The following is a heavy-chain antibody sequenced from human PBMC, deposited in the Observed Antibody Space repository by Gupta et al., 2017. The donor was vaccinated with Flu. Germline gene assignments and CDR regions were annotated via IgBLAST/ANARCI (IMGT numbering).Heavy chain of an antibody. V-gene: IGHV3-48*03. J-gene: IGHJ6*04. CDR2: ISSSGNTI. Sequence: GYGVNFRNFEMNWVRQAPGKGLEWVSYISSSGNTIYYADSVKGRFIISRDSARNSLYLQMDSLRAEDTAVYYCAREGMDVWGKGTTVNVSS. CDR1: GVNFRNFE. CDR3: AREGMDV.